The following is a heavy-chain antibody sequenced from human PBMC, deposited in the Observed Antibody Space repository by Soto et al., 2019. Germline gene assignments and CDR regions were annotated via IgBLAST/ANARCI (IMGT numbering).Heavy chain of an antibody. J-gene: IGHJ4*02. D-gene: IGHD1-1*01. CDR1: GGSISDND. V-gene: IGHV4-59*01. CDR3: ARGTTTEKVDS. Sequence: SETLSLTCSVSGGSISDNDWNWIRQPPGKGLEWIGYIYYSGTTNYNPSLKSRVTISVDTSKNQFSLEMTSVTAADTAVYYCARGTTTEKVDSWGQGILVTSPQ. CDR2: IYYSGTT.